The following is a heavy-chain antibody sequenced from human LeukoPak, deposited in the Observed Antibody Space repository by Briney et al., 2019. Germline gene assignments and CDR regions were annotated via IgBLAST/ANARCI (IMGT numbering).Heavy chain of an antibody. J-gene: IGHJ4*02. CDR3: AKDREYQLPSYYFDY. V-gene: IGHV3-48*01. Sequence: GGSLRLSCAASGFTFSSYSMNWVRQAPGKGLEWISYISETSSFMYYADSVKGRFTISRDNAKNSLYLQMSSLRAEDTAVYYCAKDREYQLPSYYFDYWGQGTLVTVSS. CDR2: ISETSSFM. D-gene: IGHD2-2*01. CDR1: GFTFSSYS.